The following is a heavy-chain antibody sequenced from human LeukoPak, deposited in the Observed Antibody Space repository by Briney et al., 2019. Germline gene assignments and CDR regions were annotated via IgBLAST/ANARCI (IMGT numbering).Heavy chain of an antibody. CDR1: GFTFSSYA. CDR3: ARRYCSSTSCLFDY. J-gene: IGHJ4*02. D-gene: IGHD2-2*01. CDR2: ISGSGGST. V-gene: IGHV3-23*01. Sequence: GGSLRLSCAASGFTFSSYALSWVRQAPGKGLEWVSAISGSGGSTYYADSVKGRFTISRDNSKNTLYLQMNSLRAEDTAVYYCARRYCSSTSCLFDYWGQGTLVTVSS.